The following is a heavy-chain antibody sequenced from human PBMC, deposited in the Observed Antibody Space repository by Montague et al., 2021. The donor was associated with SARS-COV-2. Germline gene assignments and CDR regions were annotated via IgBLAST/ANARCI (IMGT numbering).Heavy chain of an antibody. CDR2: VHYTGTP. Sequence: SETLSLTSTVSGGSIANSNYYWGWVRQPPGKGPEWIGSVHYTGTPFDHPSLTARVTISVDTSKNQFSLKLNSVTAADTATFYCVGEGACAKACAYWGRGTLVTVSS. J-gene: IGHJ1*01. CDR3: VGEGACAKACAY. V-gene: IGHV4-39*07. CDR1: GGSIANSNYY. D-gene: IGHD2-21*01.